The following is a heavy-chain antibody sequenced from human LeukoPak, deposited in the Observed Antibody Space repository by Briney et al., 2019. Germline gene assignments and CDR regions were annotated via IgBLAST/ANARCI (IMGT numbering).Heavy chain of an antibody. CDR2: IQYDGSNK. CDR1: GFTFSSYG. J-gene: IGHJ4*02. D-gene: IGHD3-3*01. CDR3: AKITIFAVGIDY. V-gene: IGHV3-30*02. Sequence: PGGSLRLACAASGFTFSSYGMHWVRQAPGKGLDCEVFIQYDGSNKYYTDSVKGRFTISRDNCKNTLYRQMNSLRPEDTAVYYCAKITIFAVGIDYWGQGTLVTVSS.